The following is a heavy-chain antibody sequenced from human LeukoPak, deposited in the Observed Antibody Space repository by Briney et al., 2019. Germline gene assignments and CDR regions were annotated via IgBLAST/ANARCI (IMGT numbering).Heavy chain of an antibody. Sequence: GGSLRLSCAASGFTLSSYEMNWVRQAPGKGLEWVSYISSSGSTIYYAASVKGRFTISRDNAKNSLYLQMNGLRAEDTAVYYCAKDIQLSAWGLGTMVTVSS. D-gene: IGHD5-24*01. J-gene: IGHJ3*01. CDR2: ISSSGSTI. V-gene: IGHV3-48*03. CDR1: GFTLSSYE. CDR3: AKDIQLSA.